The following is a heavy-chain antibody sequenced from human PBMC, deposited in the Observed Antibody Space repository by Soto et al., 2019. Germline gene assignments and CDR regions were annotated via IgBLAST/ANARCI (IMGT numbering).Heavy chain of an antibody. CDR3: ARGSAYCSGGSCYGSFDP. Sequence: PGESLKISCKASGYYFTSYWITWVRQMPGKGLEWMGRIDPSDSYTSYSPSFQGHVTISADKSITTAYLQWSSLKASDTAMYYCARGSAYCSGGSCYGSFDPWGQGTLVTAPQ. CDR2: IDPSDSYT. J-gene: IGHJ5*02. D-gene: IGHD2-15*01. CDR1: GYYFTSYW. V-gene: IGHV5-10-1*01.